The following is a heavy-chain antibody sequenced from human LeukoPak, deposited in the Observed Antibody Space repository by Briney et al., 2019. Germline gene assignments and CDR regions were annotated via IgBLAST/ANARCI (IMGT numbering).Heavy chain of an antibody. J-gene: IGHJ3*02. CDR1: GGTFSSYA. CDR3: AWGDGYNSAFDI. CDR2: IIPILGIA. Sequence: SVKVSCKASGGTFSSYAISWVRQAPGQGLEWMGRIIPILGIANYAQKFQGRVTITADKSTSTAYMELSSLRSEDTAVYYCAWGDGYNSAFDIWSQGTMVTVSS. V-gene: IGHV1-69*04. D-gene: IGHD5-24*01.